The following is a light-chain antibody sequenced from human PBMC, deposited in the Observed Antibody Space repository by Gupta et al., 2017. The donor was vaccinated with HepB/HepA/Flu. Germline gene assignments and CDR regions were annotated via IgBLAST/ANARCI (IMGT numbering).Light chain of an antibody. CDR2: SAS. Sequence: DIQMTQSPSSLSASVGDRVSITCRASQSIRTSVNWYQQTPGKAPKLLIFSASGLQSGLPARFSGSGSGTEFTLTISGLQPEDFATYFCQQSYSIPFNFGQGTKLDIK. CDR3: QQSYSIPFN. V-gene: IGKV1-39*01. J-gene: IGKJ2*01. CDR1: QSIRTS.